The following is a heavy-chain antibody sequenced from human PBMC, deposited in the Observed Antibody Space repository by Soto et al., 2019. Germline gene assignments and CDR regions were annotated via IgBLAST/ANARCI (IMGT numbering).Heavy chain of an antibody. CDR2: IKSKTDGGTT. J-gene: IGHJ6*02. D-gene: IGHD3-3*01. V-gene: IGHV3-15*01. CDR3: TTDXQYYDFWSGHYYYGMDV. CDR1: GFTFSNAW. Sequence: GGSLRLSCAASGFTFSNAWMSWVRQAPGKGLEWVGRIKSKTDGGTTDYAAPVKGRFTISRDDSKNTLYLQMNSLKTEDTAVYYCTTDXQYYDFWSGHYYYGMDVWGQGTTVTVSS.